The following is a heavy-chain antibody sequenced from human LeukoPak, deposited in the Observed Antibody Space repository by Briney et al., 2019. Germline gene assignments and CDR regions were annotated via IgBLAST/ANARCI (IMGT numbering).Heavy chain of an antibody. D-gene: IGHD5-24*01. CDR1: GYTFTSYY. V-gene: IGHV1-46*01. Sequence: EASVKVSCKASGYTFTSYYMHWVRQAPGQGLEWMGIINPSGGSTSYAQKFQGRVTMTRDTSTSTVYMELSSLRSEDTAVYYCAGSPRRLQLQHWFDPWGQGTLVTVSS. CDR3: AGSPRRLQLQHWFDP. J-gene: IGHJ5*02. CDR2: INPSGGST.